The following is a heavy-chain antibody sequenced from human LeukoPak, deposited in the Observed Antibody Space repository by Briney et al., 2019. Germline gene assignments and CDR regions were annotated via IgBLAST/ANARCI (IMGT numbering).Heavy chain of an antibody. CDR3: AREGSYGDSDY. V-gene: IGHV3-64*01. CDR1: GFSFSSYG. CDR2: INSNGGSK. J-gene: IGHJ4*02. Sequence: QPGRSLRLSCAASGFSFSSYGMHWVRQAPGKGLEYVSAINSNGGSKYYANSVKGRFTISRDNSRSTLYLQMGSLRAEDMAVYYCAREGSYGDSDYWGQGTLVTVSS. D-gene: IGHD5-18*01.